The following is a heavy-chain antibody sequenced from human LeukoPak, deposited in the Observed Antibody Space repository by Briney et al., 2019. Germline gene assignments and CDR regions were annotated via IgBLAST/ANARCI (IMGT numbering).Heavy chain of an antibody. CDR2: ISGSGGST. D-gene: IGHD5-24*01. J-gene: IGHJ5*02. CDR1: GFTFSTSA. Sequence: GGSLRLSCATSGFTFSTSAMSWVRQAPGKGLEWVSAISGSGGSTYYADSVKGRFTISRDNSKNTLYLQMNSLRAEDTAVYYCARQGYNYNTGRHNWFDPWGQGILVTVSS. CDR3: ARQGYNYNTGRHNWFDP. V-gene: IGHV3-23*01.